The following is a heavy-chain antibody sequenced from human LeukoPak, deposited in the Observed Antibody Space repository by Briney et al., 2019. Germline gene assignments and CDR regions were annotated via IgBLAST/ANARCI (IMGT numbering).Heavy chain of an antibody. V-gene: IGHV1-8*02. D-gene: IGHD6-13*01. Sequence: GASVQVSCKASGGTFSSYAISWVRQAPGQGLEWMGWMNPNSGNTGYAQKFQGRVTMTRNTSISTAYMELSSLRSEDTAVYYCAVPIAAAGSIDYWGQGTLVTVSS. CDR1: GGTFSSYA. CDR3: AVPIAAAGSIDY. CDR2: MNPNSGNT. J-gene: IGHJ4*02.